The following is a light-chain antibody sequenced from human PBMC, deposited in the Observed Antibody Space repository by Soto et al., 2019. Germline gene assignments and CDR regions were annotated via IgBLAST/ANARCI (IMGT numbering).Light chain of an antibody. CDR3: QQYSTFLT. CDR1: QGISAS. J-gene: IGKJ1*01. CDR2: DVS. Sequence: DIQMTQSPSTLSASVGDRVTVTCRASQGISASLAWFQQRPGKDPKLLIYDVSSLESGVPSRFSGSGSGTEFTLSISSLQPDDFATYYCQQYSTFLTFCQGTKVEI. V-gene: IGKV1-5*01.